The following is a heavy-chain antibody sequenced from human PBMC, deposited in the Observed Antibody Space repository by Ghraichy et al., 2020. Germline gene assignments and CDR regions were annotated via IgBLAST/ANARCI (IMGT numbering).Heavy chain of an antibody. CDR1: GGSISSGGYY. Sequence: SETLSLTCTVSGGSISSGGYYWSWIRQHPGKGLEWIAYIYYSGSTYYNPSLKSRVTISVDTSKNQFSLKLSSVTAADTAVYYCARGGYYYYYGMDVWGQGTTVTVSS. CDR2: IYYSGST. CDR3: ARGGYYYYYGMDV. J-gene: IGHJ6*02. V-gene: IGHV4-31*03.